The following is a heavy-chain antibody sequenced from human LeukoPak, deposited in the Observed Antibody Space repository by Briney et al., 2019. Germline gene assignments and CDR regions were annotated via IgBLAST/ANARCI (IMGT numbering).Heavy chain of an antibody. CDR1: GFTFNDYG. V-gene: IGHV3-20*04. CDR3: ARTYYDILTGYNPYFDY. CDR2: INWNGGRT. Sequence: AGGSLRLSCAASGFTFNDYGMSWVRQAPGKGLEWVSGINWNGGRTGYADSMKGRFIISRDNAKNSLYLQMNSLRAEDTAVYYCARTYYDILTGYNPYFDYWGQGTLVTVSS. D-gene: IGHD3-9*01. J-gene: IGHJ4*02.